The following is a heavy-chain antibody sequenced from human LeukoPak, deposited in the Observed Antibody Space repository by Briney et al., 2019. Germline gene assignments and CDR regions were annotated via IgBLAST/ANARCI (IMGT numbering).Heavy chain of an antibody. V-gene: IGHV3-74*01. CDR1: GFTFSSYW. D-gene: IGHD5-12*01. CDR3: ARDLGGWLQFRYYYYYYGMDV. Sequence: TGGSLRLSCAASGFTFSSYWMHWVRQAPGKGLVWVSRINSDGSSTSYADSVKGRFTISRDNAKNTLYLQMNSLRAEDTAVYYCARDLGGWLQFRYYYYYYGMDVWGQGTTVTVSS. J-gene: IGHJ6*02. CDR2: INSDGSST.